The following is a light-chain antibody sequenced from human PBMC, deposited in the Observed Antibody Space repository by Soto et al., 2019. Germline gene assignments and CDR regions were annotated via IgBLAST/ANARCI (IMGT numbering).Light chain of an antibody. CDR3: QQHYGVPVT. Sequence: DSVMTQSPDSLSVSLGERATINCKSSQSVLYSSNNKNYLAWYQQKPGQPPKLLIYWASTRESGVPDRFSGSGSGTDFTLTISSLQDEDVAVYYCQQHYGVPVTFGPGTKVDIK. V-gene: IGKV4-1*01. CDR1: QSVLYSSNNKNY. CDR2: WAS. J-gene: IGKJ3*01.